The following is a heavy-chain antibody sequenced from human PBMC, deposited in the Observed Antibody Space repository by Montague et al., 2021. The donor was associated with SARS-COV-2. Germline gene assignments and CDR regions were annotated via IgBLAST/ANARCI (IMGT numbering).Heavy chain of an antibody. CDR2: IKPDGGEK. J-gene: IGHJ6*02. D-gene: IGHD1-26*01. CDR1: VFTFSSYR. CDR3: ARDSRIVGATGGMDV. V-gene: IGHV3-7*03. Sequence: SLRLSCAASVFTFSSYRMSWVRQTPGKGLEWVANIKPDGGEKHYVDSVKGRFTISRDNAKNSLNLQMDSLRAEDTALYYCARDSRIVGATGGMDVWGQGTTVIVSS.